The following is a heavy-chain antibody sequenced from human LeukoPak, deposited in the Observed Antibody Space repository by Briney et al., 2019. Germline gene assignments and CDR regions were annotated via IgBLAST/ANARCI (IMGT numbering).Heavy chain of an antibody. Sequence: SETLSLTCTVSGGSVSSYYWSWVRQPPGKGLEWIGYMYYSGSTSYNPSLKSRVTISLDTSENQFSLKLSSVTAADTAVYYCAREANSPTARYWYFDLWAVAPWSLSPQ. J-gene: IGHJ2*01. V-gene: IGHV4-59*02. D-gene: IGHD4-23*01. CDR3: AREANSPTARYWYFDL. CDR1: GGSVSSYY. CDR2: MYYSGST.